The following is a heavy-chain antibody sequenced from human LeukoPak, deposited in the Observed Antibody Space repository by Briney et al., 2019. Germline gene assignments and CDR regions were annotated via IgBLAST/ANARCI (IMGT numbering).Heavy chain of an antibody. J-gene: IGHJ6*02. Sequence: PSETLSLTCAVYGGSFSVYYWSWIRQPPGKGLEWIGEINHSGSTNYNPSLKSRVTISVDTSKNQFSLKLSSVTAADTAVYYCARGRYCSSTSCYSFQYYYYGMDVWGQGTTVTVSS. D-gene: IGHD2-2*01. CDR3: ARGRYCSSTSCYSFQYYYYGMDV. V-gene: IGHV4-34*01. CDR1: GGSFSVYY. CDR2: INHSGST.